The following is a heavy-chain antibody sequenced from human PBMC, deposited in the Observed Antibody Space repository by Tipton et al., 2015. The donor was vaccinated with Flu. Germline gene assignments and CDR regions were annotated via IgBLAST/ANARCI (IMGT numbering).Heavy chain of an antibody. CDR3: ARVLVVPAVMPNNWFDP. D-gene: IGHD2-2*01. CDR2: IYYSGST. Sequence: GLVKPSETLSLTCTVSGGSVSGASWGWIRQPPGKGLEWIGDIYYSGSTNYNPSLESRVTISVDTSKNQFSLRLSSVTAADTAVYFCARVLVVPAVMPNNWFDPWGQGTLVSVSS. CDR1: GGSVSGAS. V-gene: IGHV4-59*02. J-gene: IGHJ5*02.